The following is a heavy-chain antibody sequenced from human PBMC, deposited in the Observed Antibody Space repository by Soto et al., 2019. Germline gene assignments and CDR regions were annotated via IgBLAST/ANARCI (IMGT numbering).Heavy chain of an antibody. Sequence: QVQLQQWGAGLLKPSETLSLTCAVYGGSFSGYYWSWIRQPPGTGLEWIGEIDQSGGTNYNPSLKSRVTISIDTSKKQFSLKLRSLTAADTAVYYCARNDYGDYRPVYWGQGTRVTVSS. J-gene: IGHJ4*02. CDR2: IDQSGGT. CDR1: GGSFSGYY. CDR3: ARNDYGDYRPVY. V-gene: IGHV4-34*01. D-gene: IGHD4-17*01.